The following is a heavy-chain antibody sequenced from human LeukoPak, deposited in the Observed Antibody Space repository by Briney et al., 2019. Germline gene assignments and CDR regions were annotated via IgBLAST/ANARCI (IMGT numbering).Heavy chain of an antibody. CDR2: IIPIFGTA. CDR3: ARDRPSQTYYHDSSGYSTPRFFDI. J-gene: IGHJ3*02. CDR1: GGTFSSYA. Sequence: GASVKVSCKASGGTFSSYAISWVRQAPGQGLEWMGGIIPIFGTANYAQKFQGRVTITADESTSTAYMELSSLRSEDTAVYYCARDRPSQTYYHDSSGYSTPRFFDIWGQGTMVTVSS. V-gene: IGHV1-69*13. D-gene: IGHD3-22*01.